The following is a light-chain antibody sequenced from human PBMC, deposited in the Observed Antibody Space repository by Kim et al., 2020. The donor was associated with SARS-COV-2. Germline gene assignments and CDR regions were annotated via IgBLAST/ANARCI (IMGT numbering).Light chain of an antibody. Sequence: VAPGERATHSCRASPSVSNNLAWYQHKPGQPPRLLIHGASTRATGIPARFSGSGSGTEFTLTISSLQSEDFAVYYCHQYNNWPPHTFGQGTKLEI. J-gene: IGKJ2*01. V-gene: IGKV3-15*01. CDR3: HQYNNWPPHT. CDR1: PSVSNN. CDR2: GAS.